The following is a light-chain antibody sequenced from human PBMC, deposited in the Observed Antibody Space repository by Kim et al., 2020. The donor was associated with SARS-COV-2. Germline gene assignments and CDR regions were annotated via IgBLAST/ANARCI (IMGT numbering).Light chain of an antibody. CDR3: AAWDDSQNSLV. V-gene: IGLV1-44*01. CDR1: TSKIGINA. Sequence: GQRLTITCSGSTSKIGINAVNWYQQLPGTAPKLLMYSNNQRTSGVPERFSGSKSGTSAYLAISGLQSEDEADYYCAAWDDSQNSLVFGGGTQLTVL. J-gene: IGLJ2*01. CDR2: SNN.